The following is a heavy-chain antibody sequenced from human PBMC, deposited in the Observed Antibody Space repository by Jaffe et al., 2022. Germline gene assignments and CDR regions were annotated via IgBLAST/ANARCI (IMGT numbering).Heavy chain of an antibody. J-gene: IGHJ4*02. CDR2: IYSGGST. V-gene: IGHV3-66*02. CDR3: ARDSRFMAVAGTISPEEYYFDY. Sequence: EVQLVESGGGLVQPGGSLRLSCAASGFTVSSNYMSWVRQAPGKGLEWVSVIYSGGSTYYADSVKGRFTISRDNSKNTLYLQMNSLRAEDTAVYYCARDSRFMAVAGTISPEEYYFDYWGQGTLVTVSS. D-gene: IGHD6-19*01. CDR1: GFTVSSNY.